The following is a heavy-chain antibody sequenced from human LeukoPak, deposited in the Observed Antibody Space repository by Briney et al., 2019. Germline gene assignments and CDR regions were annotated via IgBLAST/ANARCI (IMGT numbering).Heavy chain of an antibody. CDR2: ISAYNGNT. CDR3: ARDRSGSYFEAYWFDA. D-gene: IGHD1-26*01. J-gene: IGHJ5*02. Sequence: GASVKVSSKASGYTFTCYGISCVRHAPGQGLEWMGWISAYNGNTNYAQKLQGRVTMTTDTSTSTAYMELRSLRSDDTAVYYCARDRSGSYFEAYWFDARGQGTLVTVSS. CDR1: GYTFTCYG. V-gene: IGHV1-18*01.